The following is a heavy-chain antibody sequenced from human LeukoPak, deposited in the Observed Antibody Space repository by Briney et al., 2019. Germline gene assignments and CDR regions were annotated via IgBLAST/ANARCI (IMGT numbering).Heavy chain of an antibody. V-gene: IGHV3-49*04. Sequence: TGGSLRLSCITFGFTFGDHAMSWVRQAPGKGLDWVGFIRSKGYGGTTEYAASVKGRFTISRDDSKSIAYLQMNSLKSEDTAVYYCTRGPTGRWLYYGMDVWGQGTTVSVSS. J-gene: IGHJ6*02. CDR2: IRSKGYGGTT. D-gene: IGHD5-24*01. CDR1: GFTFGDHA. CDR3: TRGPTGRWLYYGMDV.